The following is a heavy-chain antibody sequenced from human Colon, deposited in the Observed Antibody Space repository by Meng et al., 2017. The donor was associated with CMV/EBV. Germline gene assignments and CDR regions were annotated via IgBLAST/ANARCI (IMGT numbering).Heavy chain of an antibody. CDR1: GFTFNDYS. CDR3: VRTPAAATGWFDP. D-gene: IGHD6-13*01. CDR2: ISSNGRTI. J-gene: IGHJ5*02. V-gene: IGHV3-11*01. Sequence: GGSLRLSCAASGFTFNDYSMSWIRQAPGKGLEWISYISSNGRTIYYADSVRGRFTISSDNARNSLFLQMNTLSADDTAVYYCVRTPAAATGWFDPWGQGTLVTVSS.